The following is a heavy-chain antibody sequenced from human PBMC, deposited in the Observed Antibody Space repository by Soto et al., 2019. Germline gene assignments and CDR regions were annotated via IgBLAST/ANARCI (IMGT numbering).Heavy chain of an antibody. D-gene: IGHD4-4*01. Sequence: GASVKVSCKASGYTFTTYHIHWVRQAPGQGLEWMGIINPSGGSTSYAQKFQGRVTMARDTSTTTVYMELSSLISEDTAVYYCARYDYNGYYFDYWGQGTLVTVSS. V-gene: IGHV1-46*01. J-gene: IGHJ4*02. CDR3: ARYDYNGYYFDY. CDR2: INPSGGST. CDR1: GYTFTTYH.